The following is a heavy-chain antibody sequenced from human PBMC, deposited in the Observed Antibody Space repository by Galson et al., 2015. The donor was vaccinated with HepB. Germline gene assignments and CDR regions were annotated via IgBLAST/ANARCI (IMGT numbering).Heavy chain of an antibody. J-gene: IGHJ4*02. V-gene: IGHV3-30*04. CDR1: GFTFGSYA. Sequence: SLRLSCAASGFTFGSYAMHWVRQAPGKGLEWVAVISYDGSNKYYADSVKGRFTISRDNSKNTLYLQMNSLRAEDTAVYYCARDRDDYVWGSYIDYWGQGTLVTVSS. CDR3: ARDRDDYVWGSYIDY. CDR2: ISYDGSNK. D-gene: IGHD3-16*01.